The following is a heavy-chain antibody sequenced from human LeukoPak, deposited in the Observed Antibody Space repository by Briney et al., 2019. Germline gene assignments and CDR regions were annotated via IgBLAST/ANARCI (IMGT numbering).Heavy chain of an antibody. CDR2: ISSSTSYI. D-gene: IGHD1-26*01. V-gene: IGHV3-21*01. J-gene: IGHJ4*02. CDR3: ARENSGSYYQFDC. Sequence: PGGSLRLSCAGSGFTLSSYSMDWVRQAPGKGLEWVSSISSSTSYIYYADSVKGRFTISRDNAKNSLYLQMNSLRPEDTAVYYCARENSGSYYQFDCWGQGTLVTVSS. CDR1: GFTLSSYS.